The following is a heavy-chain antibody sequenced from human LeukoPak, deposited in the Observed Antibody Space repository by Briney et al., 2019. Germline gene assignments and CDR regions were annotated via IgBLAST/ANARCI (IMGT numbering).Heavy chain of an antibody. CDR2: ISSSGSTI. CDR3: ARGGYSGYEYDY. J-gene: IGHJ4*02. Sequence: GGSLRLSCAASGFTVSSNYMSWVRQAPGKGLEWVSYISSSGSTIFYADSVKGRFTISRDNAKNSLYLQMNSLRVEDTAVYYCARGGYSGYEYDYWGQGTLVTVSS. D-gene: IGHD5-12*01. CDR1: GFTVSSNY. V-gene: IGHV3-11*04.